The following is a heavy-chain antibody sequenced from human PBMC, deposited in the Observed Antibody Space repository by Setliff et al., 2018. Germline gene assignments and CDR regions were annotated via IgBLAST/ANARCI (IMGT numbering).Heavy chain of an antibody. D-gene: IGHD3-10*01. Sequence: ASVKVSCKASGYTFTGYYMHWVRQAPGQGLEWMGWINPNSGGTNYAQKFQGRVTMTRDTSISTAYMELSRLRSDDTAVYYCARRGQVIMVRGVTAPASYYYYYMDVWGKGTTVTVSS. J-gene: IGHJ6*03. V-gene: IGHV1-2*02. CDR2: INPNSGGT. CDR1: GYTFTGYY. CDR3: ARRGQVIMVRGVTAPASYYYYYMDV.